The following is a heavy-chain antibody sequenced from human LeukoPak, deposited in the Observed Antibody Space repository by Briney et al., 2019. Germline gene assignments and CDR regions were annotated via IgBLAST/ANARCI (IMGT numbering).Heavy chain of an antibody. V-gene: IGHV3-66*02. CDR2: IYSGGST. D-gene: IGHD6-13*01. CDR1: GFTVSSNY. CDR3: ARDLVAAAGTPGFDP. J-gene: IGHJ5*02. Sequence: GGSLRLSCAASGFTVSSNYMNWVRQASGKGLDWVSLIYSGGSTFYADSVKGRLTISRDNSKNTLYLQMSSLRAEDTAVYYCARDLVAAAGTPGFDPWGQGTLVTVSS.